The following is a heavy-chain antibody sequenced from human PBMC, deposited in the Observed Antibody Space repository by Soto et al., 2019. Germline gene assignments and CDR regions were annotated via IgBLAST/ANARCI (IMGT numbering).Heavy chain of an antibody. Sequence: SETLSLTCAFYGWSFSGYYWSLIRQPPGKGLEWIGEINRSRSTNHNPSLKSRVTISVDTSKNQFSLKLNSVTAADTAVYYCARGWVGTGSHYFRFWGQGTLVTVSS. CDR2: INRSRST. V-gene: IGHV4-34*01. J-gene: IGHJ4*02. CDR3: ARGWVGTGSHYFRF. CDR1: GWSFSGYY. D-gene: IGHD3-9*01.